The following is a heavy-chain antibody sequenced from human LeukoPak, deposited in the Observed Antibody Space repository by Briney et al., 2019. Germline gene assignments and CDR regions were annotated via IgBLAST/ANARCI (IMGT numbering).Heavy chain of an antibody. V-gene: IGHV3-53*01. Sequence: PGGSLRLSCAASGFTVSSNYMSWVRQAPGKGLEWVSVIYSGGSTYYADSVKGRFTTSRDNSKNTLYLQMNSLRAEDTAVYYCASSTYGSGSYYPPRGLDYWGQGALVTVSS. CDR3: ASSTYGSGSYYPPRGLDY. J-gene: IGHJ4*02. CDR2: IYSGGST. D-gene: IGHD3-10*01. CDR1: GFTVSSNY.